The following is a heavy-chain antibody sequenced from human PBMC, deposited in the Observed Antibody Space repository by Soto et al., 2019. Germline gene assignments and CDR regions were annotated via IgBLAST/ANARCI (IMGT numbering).Heavy chain of an antibody. V-gene: IGHV4-30-4*01. J-gene: IGHJ6*02. CDR3: ARDQTYYDILTGPNYYYGMDV. CDR1: GGSISSGDYY. Sequence: SETLSLTCTVSGGSISSGDYYWSWIRQPPGKGLEWIGYIYYSGSTYYNPSLKSRVTISVDTSKNQFSLKLSSVTAADTAVYYCARDQTYYDILTGPNYYYGMDVWGQGTTVTVSS. CDR2: IYYSGST. D-gene: IGHD3-9*01.